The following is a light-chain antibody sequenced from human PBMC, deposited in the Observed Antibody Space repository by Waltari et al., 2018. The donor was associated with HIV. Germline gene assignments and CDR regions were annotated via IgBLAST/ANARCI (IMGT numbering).Light chain of an antibody. CDR1: HGLNSY. J-gene: IGKJ4*01. Sequence: DIHLTQSPPFLSASIGDSVTISCRATHGLNSYLAWYQQKPEKAPKLLIYVASTLRSGVPSRFSGSGAGTEFTLTISNLQPEDSATYYWQQLNSYPLTFGGGTKVETK. CDR3: QQLNSYPLT. CDR2: VAS. V-gene: IGKV1-9*01.